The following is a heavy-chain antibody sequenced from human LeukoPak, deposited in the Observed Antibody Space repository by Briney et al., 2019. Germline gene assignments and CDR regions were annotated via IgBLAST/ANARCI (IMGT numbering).Heavy chain of an antibody. V-gene: IGHV3-7*01. CDR3: ARGSYDSSGYYGY. D-gene: IGHD3-22*01. CDR1: GFTFSSYW. Sequence: GGSLRLSCAASGFTFSSYWMSWVRQAPGKGLEWVATIRQDGSQKYYVDSVKGRFTISRDNAKNSLYLQMNSLRAEDAAVYYCARGSYDSSGYYGYWGQGTLVTVSS. CDR2: IRQDGSQK. J-gene: IGHJ4*02.